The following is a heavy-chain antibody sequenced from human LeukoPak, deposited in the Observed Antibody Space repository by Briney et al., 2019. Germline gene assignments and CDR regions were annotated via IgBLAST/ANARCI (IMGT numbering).Heavy chain of an antibody. V-gene: IGHV4-59*11. Sequence: PSETLSLTCTVSGHSISSHYLSWLRQPPGKGLEWLGYIYYSGSTNYNPSLKSRVTISVDTSKNQFSLKLSSVSAADTAVYYCVRDRVHGYYFDYWGQGTLVTVSS. CDR3: VRDRVHGYYFDY. CDR2: IYYSGST. D-gene: IGHD3-10*02. CDR1: GHSISSHY. J-gene: IGHJ4*02.